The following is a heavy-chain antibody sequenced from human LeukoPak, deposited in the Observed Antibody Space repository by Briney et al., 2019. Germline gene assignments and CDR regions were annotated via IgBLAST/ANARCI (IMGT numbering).Heavy chain of an antibody. CDR3: ARQPGYSSSWNFDY. J-gene: IGHJ4*02. V-gene: IGHV4-39*07. CDR1: GGSISSSSYY. CDR2: IYYSGST. D-gene: IGHD6-13*01. Sequence: SETLSLTCTVSGGSISSSSYYWGWIRQPPGKGLEWVGSIYYSGSTNYNPSLKSRVTMSVDTSKNQFSLKLSSVTAADTAVYYCARQPGYSSSWNFDYWGQGTLVTVSS.